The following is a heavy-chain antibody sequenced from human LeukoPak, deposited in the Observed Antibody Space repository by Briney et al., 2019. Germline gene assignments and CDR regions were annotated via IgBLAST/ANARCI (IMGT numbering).Heavy chain of an antibody. CDR3: ARDGVATSKEYYYYYGMDV. CDR2: IYSGGST. Sequence: GGSLRLSCAASGFTVSSNYTSWVRQAPGKGLEWVSVIYSGGSTYYADSVKGRFTISRDNSKNTLYLQMNSLRAEDTAVYYCARDGVATSKEYYYYYGMDVWGQGTTVTVSS. CDR1: GFTVSSNY. D-gene: IGHD5-12*01. V-gene: IGHV3-53*05. J-gene: IGHJ6*02.